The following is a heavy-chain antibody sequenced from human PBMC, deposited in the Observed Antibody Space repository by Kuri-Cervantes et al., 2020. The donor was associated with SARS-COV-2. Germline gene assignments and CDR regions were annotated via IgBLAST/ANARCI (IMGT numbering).Heavy chain of an antibody. CDR2: IYTSGSP. V-gene: IGHV4-4*07. Sequence: ESLKISCTVSGGSISSYYWSWIRQPAGKGLEWIGRIYTSGSPNYIPSLKSRVTMPVDTSKNQFSLKLSSVTAADTAVYYCARDPLGFTFGGVIVDAFDIWGQGTMVTVSS. CDR1: GGSISSYY. CDR3: ARDPLGFTFGGVIVDAFDI. J-gene: IGHJ3*02. D-gene: IGHD3-16*02.